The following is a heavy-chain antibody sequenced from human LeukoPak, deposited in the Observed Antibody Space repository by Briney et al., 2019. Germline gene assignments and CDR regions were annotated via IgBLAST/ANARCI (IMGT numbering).Heavy chain of an antibody. D-gene: IGHD2-21*01. V-gene: IGHV4-59*08. J-gene: IGHJ5*02. CDR3: ARHGAVIGPAYWFDP. Sequence: SETLSLTCTVSGGSISNYYWSWIRQPPGTGLEWNGYIYYSARTYYNPSLESRVTISVDTSKTQFSLKRSSVTAADTALYFCARHGAVIGPAYWFDPWGEGTLVTVSS. CDR1: GGSISNYY. CDR2: IYYSART.